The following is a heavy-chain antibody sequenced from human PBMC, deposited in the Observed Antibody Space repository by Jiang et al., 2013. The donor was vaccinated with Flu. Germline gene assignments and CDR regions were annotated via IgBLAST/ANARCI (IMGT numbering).Heavy chain of an antibody. CDR2: INTNTGTR. V-gene: IGHV7-4-1*02. D-gene: IGHD2-15*01. CDR3: ARRYCSGGSCNWGFDP. Sequence: WMGWINTNTGTRTYAQGFTGRFVFSLDTSVSTAYLQISSLKAEDTAVYYCARRYCSGGSCNWGFDPWGQGTLVTVSS. J-gene: IGHJ5*02.